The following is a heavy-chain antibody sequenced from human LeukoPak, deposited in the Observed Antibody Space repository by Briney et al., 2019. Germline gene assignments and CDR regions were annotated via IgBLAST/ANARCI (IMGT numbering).Heavy chain of an antibody. Sequence: SETLSLTCTVSGGSISSGGYSRSWIRQHPGKGLEWIGYIYYSGSTYYNPSLKSRVTISVDTSKNQFSLKLSSVTAADTAVYYCASYNWNDGAFDIWGQGTMVTVSS. CDR3: ASYNWNDGAFDI. D-gene: IGHD1-20*01. J-gene: IGHJ3*02. V-gene: IGHV4-31*03. CDR2: IYYSGST. CDR1: GGSISSGGYS.